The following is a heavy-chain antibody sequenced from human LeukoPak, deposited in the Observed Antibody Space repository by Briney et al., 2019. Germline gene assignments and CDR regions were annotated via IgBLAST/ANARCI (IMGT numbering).Heavy chain of an antibody. CDR2: INPNSGGT. J-gene: IGHJ4*02. D-gene: IGHD3-10*01. V-gene: IGHV1-2*02. CDR3: ARVLHYYYGSGSYSDY. Sequence: GASVKVSCKASGYIFTGYDMHWVRQAPGQGLEWMGWINPNSGGTNYAQKFQGRVTMTRDTSISTAYMELSRLRSDDTAVYYCARVLHYYYGSGSYSDYWGQGTLVTVSS. CDR1: GYIFTGYD.